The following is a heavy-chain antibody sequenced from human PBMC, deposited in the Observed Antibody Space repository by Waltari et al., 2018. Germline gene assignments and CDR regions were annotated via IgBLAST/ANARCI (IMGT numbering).Heavy chain of an antibody. V-gene: IGHV1-3*01. D-gene: IGHD3-3*01. CDR2: INAGNGNT. CDR1: GYTFTSYA. J-gene: IGHJ4*02. CDR3: AREGSAYYDFWSGYGGYDY. Sequence: QVQLVQSGAEVKKPGASVKVSCKASGYTFTSYAMHWVRQAPGQRLGWMGWINAGNGNTKYSQKFQGRVTITRDTSASTAYMELSSLRSEDTAVYYCAREGSAYYDFWSGYGGYDYWGQGTLVTVSS.